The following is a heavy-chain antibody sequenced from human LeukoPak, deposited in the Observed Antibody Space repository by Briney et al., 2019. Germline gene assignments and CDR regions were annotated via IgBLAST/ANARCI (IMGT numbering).Heavy chain of an antibody. D-gene: IGHD4-17*01. Sequence: GASVSVSCKASGGTFSSYAISWVRQAPGQGLEWLGGIIPIFGTANYAQKFQGRVTITADESTSTAYMELSSLRSEDTAVYYCARDLGVDFSDYGDYRHPLHFDYWGQGTLVTVSS. CDR2: IIPIFGTA. CDR1: GGTFSSYA. J-gene: IGHJ4*02. CDR3: ARDLGVDFSDYGDYRHPLHFDY. V-gene: IGHV1-69*13.